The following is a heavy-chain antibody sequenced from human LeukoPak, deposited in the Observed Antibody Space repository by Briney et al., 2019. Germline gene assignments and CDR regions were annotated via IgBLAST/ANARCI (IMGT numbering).Heavy chain of an antibody. J-gene: IGHJ4*02. V-gene: IGHV3-33*06. CDR3: AKEKLRTTVTSELDY. CDR2: IWYDGSNK. CDR1: EFTFSDYW. Sequence: GGSLRLSCAASEFTFSDYWMSWVRQAPGKGLEWVAVIWYDGSNKYYADSVKGRFTISRDNSKNTLYLQMNSLRAEDTAVYYCAKEKLRTTVTSELDYWGQGTLITVSS. D-gene: IGHD4-17*01.